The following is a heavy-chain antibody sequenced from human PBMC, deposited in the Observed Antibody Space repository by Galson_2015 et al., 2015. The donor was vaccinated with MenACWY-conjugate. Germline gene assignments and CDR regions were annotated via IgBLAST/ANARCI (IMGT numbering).Heavy chain of an antibody. V-gene: IGHV1-18*04. CDR2: ISAYNGNT. Sequence: SVKVSCKASGYTFTSYGISWVRQAPGQGLEWMGWISAYNGNTNYAQKLQGRVTMTTDTSTSTAYMELRSLRSDDTAVYYCARDQGSDYVWGTIDYWGQGTLVTVSS. CDR3: ARDQGSDYVWGTIDY. CDR1: GYTFTSYG. J-gene: IGHJ4*02. D-gene: IGHD3-16*01.